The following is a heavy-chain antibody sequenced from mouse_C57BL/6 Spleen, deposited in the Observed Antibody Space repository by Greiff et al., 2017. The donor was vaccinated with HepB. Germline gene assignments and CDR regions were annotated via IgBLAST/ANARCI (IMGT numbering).Heavy chain of an antibody. Sequence: QVQLQQPGTELVKPGASVKLSCKASGYTFTSYWMHWVKQRPGQGLEWIGNINPSNGGTNYNEKFKSKATLTVDKSSSTAYMQLSSLASEDSAVYYCAREWVYYYDNSRHDFDCWGQGTTLTVSS. V-gene: IGHV1-53*01. CDR3: AREWVYYYDNSRHDFDC. CDR2: INPSNGGT. CDR1: GYTFTSYW. D-gene: IGHD1-1*01. J-gene: IGHJ2*01.